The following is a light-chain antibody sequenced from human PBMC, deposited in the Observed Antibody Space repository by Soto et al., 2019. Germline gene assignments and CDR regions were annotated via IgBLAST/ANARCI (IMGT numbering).Light chain of an antibody. V-gene: IGLV3-9*01. CDR1: NIGSKN. Sequence: SYELTQPLSVSVALGQTARITCGGNNIGSKNVHWYQQKPGQAPVLVIYRDSNRPSGIPERFSGSNSGNTATLTISGAQAGDEADYYCQVWDSSTVLFGGGTKLTVL. CDR3: QVWDSSTVL. CDR2: RDS. J-gene: IGLJ2*01.